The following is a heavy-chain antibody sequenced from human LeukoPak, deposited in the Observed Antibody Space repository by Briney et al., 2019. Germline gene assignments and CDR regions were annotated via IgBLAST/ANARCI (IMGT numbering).Heavy chain of an antibody. CDR1: GGSISSYY. Sequence: PSETLSLTCTVSGGSISSYYWSWIRQPAGKGLEWIGRIYTSGSTNYNPSLKSRVTMSVDTSKNQFSLKLSSVTAADTAVYYCAREAYYYDSSGYYYIDYWGQGTLVTVSS. CDR3: AREAYYYDSSGYYYIDY. J-gene: IGHJ4*02. V-gene: IGHV4-4*07. D-gene: IGHD3-22*01. CDR2: IYTSGST.